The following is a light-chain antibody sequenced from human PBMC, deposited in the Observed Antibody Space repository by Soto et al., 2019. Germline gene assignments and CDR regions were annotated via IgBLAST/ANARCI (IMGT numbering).Light chain of an antibody. Sequence: EILMTQSTATLSVTPGERATLPCMASQSVSSNLAWYQQKPGQAPRLLIYGSSTRATGIPARFSGSGSGTEFTLTVSSLQSEDFAVYYCQQYIKWPITFGQGTRLEI. CDR3: QQYIKWPIT. CDR1: QSVSSN. V-gene: IGKV3-15*01. J-gene: IGKJ5*01. CDR2: GSS.